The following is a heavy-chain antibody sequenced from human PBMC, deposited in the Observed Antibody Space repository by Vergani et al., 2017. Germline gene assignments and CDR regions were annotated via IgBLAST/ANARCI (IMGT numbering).Heavy chain of an antibody. CDR2: IDHTGRP. Sequence: QVQLQQWGGGLLKPSETLSLTCVVNGGSFTSYHWTWIRQSPGEGLEWVGDIDHTGRPDYNPSLKCQRTLSVDKSRNQFSLTLNSVTATDTAIYFCARVNTETNGHLYFYYYMDVWGQGTAVTVS. CDR3: ARVNTETNGHLYFYYYMDV. V-gene: IGHV4-34*01. CDR1: GGSFTSYH. J-gene: IGHJ6*03. D-gene: IGHD4-11*01.